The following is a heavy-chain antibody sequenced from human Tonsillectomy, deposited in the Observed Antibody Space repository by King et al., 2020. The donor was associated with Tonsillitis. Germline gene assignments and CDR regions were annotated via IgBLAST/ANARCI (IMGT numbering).Heavy chain of an antibody. J-gene: IGHJ3*02. CDR2: INPNSGGT. CDR3: ARDLRNYYDSSGYYPDAFDI. CDR1: GYTFTGYY. Sequence: LVQSGAEVKKPGASVKVSCKVSGYTFTGYYMHWVRQAPGQGLEWMGWINPNSGGTNYAQKFQGWVTMTRDTSISTAYMELSRLRSDDTAVYYCARDLRNYYDSSGYYPDAFDIWGHGTMVTVSS. D-gene: IGHD3-22*01. V-gene: IGHV1-2*04.